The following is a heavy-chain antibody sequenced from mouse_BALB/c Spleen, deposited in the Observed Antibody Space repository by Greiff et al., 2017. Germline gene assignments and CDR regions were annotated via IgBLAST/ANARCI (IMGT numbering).Heavy chain of an antibody. CDR2: ISDGGSYT. CDR1: GFTFSDYY. V-gene: IGHV5-4*02. D-gene: IGHD2-14*01. Sequence: DVKLVESGGGLVKPGGSLKLSCAASGFTFSDYYMYWVRQTPEKRLEWVATISDGGSYTYYPDSVKGRFTISRDNAKNNLYLQMSSLKSEDTAMYYCARDNDYRYDGYFDYWGQGTTLTVSS. J-gene: IGHJ2*01. CDR3: ARDNDYRYDGYFDY.